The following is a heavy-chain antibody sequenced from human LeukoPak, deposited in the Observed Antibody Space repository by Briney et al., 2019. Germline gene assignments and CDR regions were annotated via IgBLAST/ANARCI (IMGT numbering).Heavy chain of an antibody. CDR2: IYYSGST. CDR3: ARQRIAVAGTHFDY. V-gene: IGHV4-30-4*01. Sequence: SQTLSLTCTVSGGSISSGDYYWSWIRQPPGKGLEWIGYIYYSGSTYYNPSLKSRVTISVDTSKNQFSLKLSSVTAADTAVYYCARQRIAVAGTHFDYWGQGTLVTVSS. CDR1: GGSISSGDYY. D-gene: IGHD6-19*01. J-gene: IGHJ4*02.